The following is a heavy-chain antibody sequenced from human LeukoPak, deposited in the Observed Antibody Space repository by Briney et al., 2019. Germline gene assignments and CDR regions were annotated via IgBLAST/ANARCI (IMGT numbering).Heavy chain of an antibody. D-gene: IGHD3-3*01. CDR2: INPSGGST. J-gene: IGHJ4*02. V-gene: IGHV1-46*01. Sequence: ASVKVSCKASGYTFTSYYMHWVRQAPGQGLEWMGIINPSGGSTSYAQKFQGRVTMTSDTSTSTVYMELSSLRSEDTAVYYCARGPVLRFLEWSNDLKNYFDYWGRGTLVTVSS. CDR1: GYTFTSYY. CDR3: ARGPVLRFLEWSNDLKNYFDY.